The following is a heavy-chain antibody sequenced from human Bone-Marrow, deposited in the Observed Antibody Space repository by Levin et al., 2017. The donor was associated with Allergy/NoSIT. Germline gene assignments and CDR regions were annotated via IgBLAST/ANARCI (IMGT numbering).Heavy chain of an antibody. Sequence: SETLSLTCTVSGGSIRSDGYFWTWIRQHPGKGLEWIGYIYFNGVTYYNPSLKSRVTISIDTSNNQFSLRVTSVTAADTAMYYCASPPYYCGGGSCYDVWGQGTLVTVSS. CDR2: IYFNGVT. CDR1: GGSIRSDGYF. CDR3: ASPPYYCGGGSCYDV. V-gene: IGHV4-31*03. J-gene: IGHJ4*02. D-gene: IGHD2-15*01.